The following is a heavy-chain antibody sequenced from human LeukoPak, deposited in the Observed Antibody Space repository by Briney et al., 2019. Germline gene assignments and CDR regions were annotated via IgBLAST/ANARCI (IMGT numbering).Heavy chain of an antibody. CDR1: GFTFSSYG. Sequence: PGGSLRLSCAASGFTFSSYGMSWVRQAPGKGLEWVSSITRSSSYIYYADSVKGRFTISRDNANNSLFLQMNSLRAEDTAVYYCARGGTREPMGDYWGQGTLVTVSS. CDR3: ARGGTREPMGDY. D-gene: IGHD3-16*01. CDR2: ITRSSSYI. V-gene: IGHV3-21*01. J-gene: IGHJ4*02.